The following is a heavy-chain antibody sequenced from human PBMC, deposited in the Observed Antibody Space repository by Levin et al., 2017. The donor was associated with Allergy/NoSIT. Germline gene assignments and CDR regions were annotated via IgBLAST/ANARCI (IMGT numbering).Heavy chain of an antibody. CDR2: INPNSGGT. V-gene: IGHV1-2*02. J-gene: IGHJ6*02. D-gene: IGHD6-19*01. Sequence: ASVKVSCKASGYTFSGYYLHWVRQAPGQGLEWMGWINPNSGGTNSIQKFQARVTMTRDTSISTAYMELTRLRSDDTAVYYCARLPAVEQWLTGGYYDGMDVWGQGTTVTVSS. CDR1: GYTFSGYY. CDR3: ARLPAVEQWLTGGYYDGMDV.